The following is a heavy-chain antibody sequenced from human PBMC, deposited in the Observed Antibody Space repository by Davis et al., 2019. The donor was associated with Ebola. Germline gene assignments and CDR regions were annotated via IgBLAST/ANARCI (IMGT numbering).Heavy chain of an antibody. CDR3: AKETYYYYGMDV. CDR2: ISWNSGSI. CDR1: GFTFDDYA. Sequence: PGGSLRLSCAASGFTFDDYAMHWVRQAPGKGLEWVSGISWNSGSIGYADSVKGRFPISRDNAKNSLYLQMNSLRAEDTALYYCAKETYYYYGMDVWGQGTTVTVSS. J-gene: IGHJ6*02. V-gene: IGHV3-9*01.